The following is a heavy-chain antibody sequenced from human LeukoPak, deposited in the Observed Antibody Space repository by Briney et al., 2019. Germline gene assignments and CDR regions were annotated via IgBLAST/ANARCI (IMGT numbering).Heavy chain of an antibody. CDR1: GYSFTEYY. Sequence: GASVKVSCRASGYSFTEYYMYWVRQAPGQGLEWMGIINPSLGSTSYAQKFQGRVFMTRDMSTSTVYMELSSLTSEDTAVYYCARASYDSSGYYGLNAFDIWGQGTMVTVSS. CDR3: ARASYDSSGYYGLNAFDI. CDR2: INPSLGST. J-gene: IGHJ3*02. V-gene: IGHV1-46*01. D-gene: IGHD3-22*01.